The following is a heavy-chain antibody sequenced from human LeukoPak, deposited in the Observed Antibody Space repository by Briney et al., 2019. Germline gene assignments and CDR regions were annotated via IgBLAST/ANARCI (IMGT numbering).Heavy chain of an antibody. Sequence: ASVKVSCKTSGYTFTSYGISWVRQAPGQGLEWMGWISPYNDNTDYAQKLQGRVTMTTDTSTSTAYMELRSLRSDDTAVYYCARFRAGVGEPYGDYWGQGTLVTVSS. V-gene: IGHV1-18*01. J-gene: IGHJ4*02. CDR2: ISPYNDNT. CDR1: GYTFTSYG. CDR3: ARFRAGVGEPYGDY. D-gene: IGHD3-10*01.